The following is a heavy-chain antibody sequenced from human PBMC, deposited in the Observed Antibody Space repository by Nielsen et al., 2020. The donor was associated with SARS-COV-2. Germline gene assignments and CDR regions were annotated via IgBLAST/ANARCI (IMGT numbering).Heavy chain of an antibody. Sequence: GESLKISCEASGYRFTSYWIAWVRQMPGKGLEWVGIIYPGDSDTRYSPSFQDQVTISADKSVSTAYLQWASLTASDTSIYYCARHGYCSHNTCSIDVWGKGTTFTVS. D-gene: IGHD2-2*03. CDR1: GYRFTSYW. J-gene: IGHJ6*03. V-gene: IGHV5-51*01. CDR3: ARHGYCSHNTCSIDV. CDR2: IYPGDSDT.